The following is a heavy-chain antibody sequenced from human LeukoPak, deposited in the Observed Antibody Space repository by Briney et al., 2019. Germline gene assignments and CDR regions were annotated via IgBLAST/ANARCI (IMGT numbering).Heavy chain of an antibody. CDR1: GFTFDDYG. CDR3: ARGKRDNYYGSGSYYTQTYYYYYYYMDV. J-gene: IGHJ6*03. CDR2: INWNGGST. D-gene: IGHD3-10*01. V-gene: IGHV3-20*01. Sequence: PGGSLGLSCAASGFTFDDYGMSWVRQAPGKGLEWVSGINWNGGSTGYADSVKGRFTISRDNAKNSLYLQMNSLRAEDTALYHCARGKRDNYYGSGSYYTQTYYYYYYYMDVWGKGTTVTISS.